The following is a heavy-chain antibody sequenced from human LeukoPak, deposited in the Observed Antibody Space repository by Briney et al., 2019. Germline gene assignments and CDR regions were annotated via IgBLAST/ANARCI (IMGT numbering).Heavy chain of an antibody. CDR2: IYYSGST. Sequence: EPSETLSLTCTVSGGSISSGDYYWSWIRQPPGKGLEWIGYIYYSGSTYYNPSLKSRVTISVDTSKNQFSLKLSSVTAADTAVYYCARGRESIAARPYFDYWGQGTLVAVSS. CDR1: GGSISSGDYY. D-gene: IGHD6-6*01. V-gene: IGHV4-30-4*08. J-gene: IGHJ4*02. CDR3: ARGRESIAARPYFDY.